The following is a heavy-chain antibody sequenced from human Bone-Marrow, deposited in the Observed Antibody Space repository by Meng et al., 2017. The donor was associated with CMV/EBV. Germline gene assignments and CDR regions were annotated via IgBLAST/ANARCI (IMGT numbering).Heavy chain of an antibody. CDR3: ARDRRYQLLGFDP. J-gene: IGHJ5*02. V-gene: IGHV3-48*04. D-gene: IGHD2-2*01. Sequence: GESLKISCAASGFTFSSYSMNWVRQAPGKGLEWVSYISSSSTIYYADSVKGRFTISRDNAKNSLYLQMNSLRAEDTAVYYCARDRRYQLLGFDPWGQGTLVTVSS. CDR1: GFTFSSYS. CDR2: ISSSSTI.